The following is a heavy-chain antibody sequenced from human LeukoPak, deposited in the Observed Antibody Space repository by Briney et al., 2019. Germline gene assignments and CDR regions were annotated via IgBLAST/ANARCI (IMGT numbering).Heavy chain of an antibody. J-gene: IGHJ4*02. V-gene: IGHV4-59*01. CDR3: ARFNRNSSGWIDY. CDR1: GGSISSYY. Sequence: KTSETLSLTCTVSGGSISSYYWTWIRQPPGKGLEWIGYMFHSGSSNYNPSLRSRVTISVDTSKNQISLKLSSVTAADTAVYYCARFNRNSSGWIDYWGQGTLVAVSS. D-gene: IGHD6-19*01. CDR2: MFHSGSS.